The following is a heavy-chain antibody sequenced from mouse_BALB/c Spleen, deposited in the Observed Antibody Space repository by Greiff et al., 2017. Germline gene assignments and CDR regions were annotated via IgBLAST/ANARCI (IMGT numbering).Heavy chain of an antibody. V-gene: IGHV3-2*02. CDR2: ISYSGST. CDR3: ARRDYGHGVAY. CDR1: GYSITSDYA. J-gene: IGHJ3*01. D-gene: IGHD1-1*01. Sequence: EVKLQESGPGLVKPSQSLSLTCTVTGYSITSDYAWNWIRQFPGNKLEWMGYISYSGSTSYNPSLKSRISITRDTSKNQFFLQLNSVTTEDTATYYCARRDYGHGVAYWGQGTLVTVSA.